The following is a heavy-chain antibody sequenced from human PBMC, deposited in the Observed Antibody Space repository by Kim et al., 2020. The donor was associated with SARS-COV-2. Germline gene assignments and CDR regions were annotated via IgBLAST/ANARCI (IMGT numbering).Heavy chain of an antibody. D-gene: IGHD4-17*01. J-gene: IGHJ6*02. Sequence: PTYAQGFTGRFVFSLDTSVSTAYLQISSLKAEDTAVYYCAMTTGQRGMDVWGQGTTVTVSS. CDR2: P. V-gene: IGHV7-4-1*02. CDR3: AMTTGQRGMDV.